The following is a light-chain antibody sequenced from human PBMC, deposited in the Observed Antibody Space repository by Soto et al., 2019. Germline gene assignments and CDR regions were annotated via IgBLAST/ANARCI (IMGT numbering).Light chain of an antibody. CDR3: QSYYSSVTLRV. V-gene: IGLV1-40*01. CDR2: GNS. J-gene: IGLJ1*01. CDR1: SSNIGAGYD. Sequence: QPVLTQPPSVSGAPGQRVTISCTGSSSNIGAGYDVHWYQQLPGTAPKLLIYGNSNRPSGVPDRFSGSKSGTSASLAITGLQADDEADYYCQSYYSSVTLRVFGTGTKLTVL.